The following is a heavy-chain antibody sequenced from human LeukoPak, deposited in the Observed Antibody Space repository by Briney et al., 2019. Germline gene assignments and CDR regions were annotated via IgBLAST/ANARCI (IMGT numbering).Heavy chain of an antibody. D-gene: IGHD6-19*01. V-gene: IGHV4-59*01. CDR1: GGSISSYY. Sequence: SETLSLTCTVSGGSISSYYWSWIRQPPGKGLEWIGYIYYSGSTNYNPSLQSRVTISVDTSKNQFSLKLSSVTAADTAVYYCARIPVYIAVAGTSWFDPWGQGTLVTVSS. CDR3: ARIPVYIAVAGTSWFDP. J-gene: IGHJ5*02. CDR2: IYYSGST.